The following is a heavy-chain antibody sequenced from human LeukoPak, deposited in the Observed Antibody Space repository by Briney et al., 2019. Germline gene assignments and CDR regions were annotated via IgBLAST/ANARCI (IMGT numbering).Heavy chain of an antibody. J-gene: IGHJ4*01. V-gene: IGHV3-7*01. D-gene: IGHD6-13*01. CDR3: ARDGTAPGLYFDV. CDR2: IRQGGSEK. Sequence: GGSLRLSCAVSGFTFSSYCRNWVRQAPGKGLEWVARIRQGGSEKYYVDSVKGRFTISRDNTKDSLYLQIDSLRAEDTAWYFWARDGTAPGLYFDVWGQGTLVTVSS. CDR1: GFTFSSYC.